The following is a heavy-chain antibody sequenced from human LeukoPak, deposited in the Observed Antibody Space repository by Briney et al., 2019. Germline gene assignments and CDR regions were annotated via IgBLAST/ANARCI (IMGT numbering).Heavy chain of an antibody. V-gene: IGHV3-7*01. CDR2: MKKDGSEK. CDR1: GFTFSSHW. J-gene: IGHJ4*02. CDR3: VRDANWSSDY. D-gene: IGHD1-20*01. Sequence: GGSLRLSCEASGFTFSSHWMRWARQAPGKGLEWVAEMKKDGSEKNYVDSVKGRFSISRDNAKNSLYLQMNSLRADDTAVYYCVRDANWSSDYWDQGTLVTVSS.